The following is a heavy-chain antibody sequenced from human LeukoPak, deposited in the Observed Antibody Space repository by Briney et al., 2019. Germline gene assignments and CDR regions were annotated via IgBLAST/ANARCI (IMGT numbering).Heavy chain of an antibody. CDR3: ARDYVWGSYRTQRSMDV. CDR2: IYSGGST. CDR1: GFTVSSNY. J-gene: IGHJ6*02. V-gene: IGHV3-53*01. D-gene: IGHD3-16*02. Sequence: GGSLRLSCAASGFTVSSNYMSWVRQAPGKGLEWVSVIYSGGSTYYAGSVKGRFTISRDNSKNTLYLQMNSLRAEDTAVYYCARDYVWGSYRTQRSMDVWGQGTTVTVSS.